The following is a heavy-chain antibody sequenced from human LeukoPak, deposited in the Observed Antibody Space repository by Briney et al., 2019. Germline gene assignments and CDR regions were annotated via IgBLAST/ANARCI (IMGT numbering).Heavy chain of an antibody. V-gene: IGHV1-2*02. CDR2: INPNNGDT. Sequence: ASVKVSCKASGYTFTGYHIHWVRQAPGQGLEWMGWINPNNGDTKYAQKFNGRVTMTRGTSISTAYMEMSRLRSDDTAVYYCARVQGYCTDGRCLFWGQGTLVTVSS. CDR3: ARVQGYCTDGRCLF. J-gene: IGHJ4*02. CDR1: GYTFTGYH. D-gene: IGHD2-8*01.